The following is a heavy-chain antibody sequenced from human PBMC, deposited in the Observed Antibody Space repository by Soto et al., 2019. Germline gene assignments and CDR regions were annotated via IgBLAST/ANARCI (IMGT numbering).Heavy chain of an antibody. D-gene: IGHD2-21*02. CDR3: ARGEAVVTPNWFDP. CDR1: GFTFSSYE. CDR2: ISSSGSTI. V-gene: IGHV3-48*03. J-gene: IGHJ5*02. Sequence: ESGGGLVQPGGSLRLSCAASGFTFSSYEMNWVRQAPGKGLEWVSYISSSGSTIYYADSVKGRFTISRDNAKNSLYLQMNSLRAEDTAVYYCARGEAVVTPNWFDPWGQGTLVTVSS.